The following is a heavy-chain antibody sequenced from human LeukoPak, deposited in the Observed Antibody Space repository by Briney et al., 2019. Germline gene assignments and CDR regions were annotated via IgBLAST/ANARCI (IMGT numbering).Heavy chain of an antibody. CDR2: ISYDGSNK. CDR3: AKDPGYYDFWSGYPEYFQH. CDR1: GFTFSSYA. V-gene: IGHV3-30*04. J-gene: IGHJ1*01. Sequence: GGSLRLSCAASGFTFSSYAMHWVRQAPGKGLEWVAVISYDGSNKYYADSVKGRFTISRDNSKNTLYLQMNSLRAEDTAVYYCAKDPGYYDFWSGYPEYFQHWGQGTLVTVSS. D-gene: IGHD3-3*01.